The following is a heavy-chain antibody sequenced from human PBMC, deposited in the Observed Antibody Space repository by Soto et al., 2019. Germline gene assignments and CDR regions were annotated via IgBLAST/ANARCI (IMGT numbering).Heavy chain of an antibody. CDR1: GFTFSSYA. D-gene: IGHD3-22*01. CDR3: VRRGDYYYESSGYYDY. CDR2: ISSNGGST. Sequence: GGSLRLSCSASGFTFSSYAMHWVRQAPGKGLEYVSAISSNGGSTYYADSVKGRFTISRDNSKNTLYLQMSSLRAEDTAVYYCVRRGDYYYESSGYYDYWGQGTLVTVSS. V-gene: IGHV3-64D*08. J-gene: IGHJ4*02.